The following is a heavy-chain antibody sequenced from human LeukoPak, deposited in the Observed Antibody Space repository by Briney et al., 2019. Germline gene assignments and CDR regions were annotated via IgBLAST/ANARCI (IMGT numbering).Heavy chain of an antibody. D-gene: IGHD3-10*01. Sequence: GGSLRLSCAASGFTLSSYGMHWVRRAPGKGLEWVAVISYDGSNKYYADSVKGRFTISRDNSKNTLYLQMNSLRAEDTAVYYCASRRGTRDAFDIWGQGTMVTVSS. V-gene: IGHV3-30*03. CDR2: ISYDGSNK. J-gene: IGHJ3*02. CDR3: ASRRGTRDAFDI. CDR1: GFTLSSYG.